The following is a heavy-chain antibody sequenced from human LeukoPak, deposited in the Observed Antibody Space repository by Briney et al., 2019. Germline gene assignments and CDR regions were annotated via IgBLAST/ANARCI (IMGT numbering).Heavy chain of an antibody. CDR1: GYTFTGYY. D-gene: IGHD3-22*01. Sequence: ASVKVSCKASGYTFTGYYMHWVRQAPGQGLEWMGWINPNSGGTNYAQKFQGRVTMTRDTSISTAYMELSRLRSDDTAVYYCARVLDYYDSSGYYQFDYWGQGPLVSVSS. J-gene: IGHJ4*02. CDR3: ARVLDYYDSSGYYQFDY. CDR2: INPNSGGT. V-gene: IGHV1-2*02.